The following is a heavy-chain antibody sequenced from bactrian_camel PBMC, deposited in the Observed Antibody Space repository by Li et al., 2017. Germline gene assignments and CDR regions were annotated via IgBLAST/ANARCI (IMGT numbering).Heavy chain of an antibody. Sequence: HVQLVESGGGSVQAGGSLKLACRTSSRINVMAWFRQAPGEERTGVAAIGSENTFAYADSVKGRFTISKGAANYTLYLEMRSLKPEDSGVYFCAAGWGHCDLQADFRAWGQGTQVTVS. D-gene: IGHD1*01. CDR3: AAGWGHCDLQADFRA. J-gene: IGHJ6*01. V-gene: IGHV3S53*01. CDR1: SRINV. CDR2: IGSENTF.